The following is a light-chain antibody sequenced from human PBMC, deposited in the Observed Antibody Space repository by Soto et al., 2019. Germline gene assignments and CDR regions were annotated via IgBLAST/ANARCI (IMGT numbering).Light chain of an antibody. CDR1: SSDVGGYNY. V-gene: IGLV2-11*01. J-gene: IGLJ2*01. CDR2: DVS. CDR3: LLHDDGDWI. Sequence: QSALTQPRSVSGSPGQSVTISCTGTSSDVGGYNYVSWYQQHPGKAPKLMIYDVSQRPSGVPDRFSGSKSGNTASLTISGLQAEDEADYYCLLHDDGDWIFGGGTKVTVL.